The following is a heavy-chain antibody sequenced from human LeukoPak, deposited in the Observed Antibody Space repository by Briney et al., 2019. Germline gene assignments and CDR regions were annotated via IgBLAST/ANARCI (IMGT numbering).Heavy chain of an antibody. J-gene: IGHJ3*02. CDR3: AKDGIAAAGIAFDI. CDR1: GFTFDDYA. Sequence: GRSLRLSCAASGFTFDDYAMHWVRQAPGKGLEWVSGISWNSGSIGYADSVKGRFTISRDNAKNSLYLQMNSLRAEDTALYYCAKDGIAAAGIAFDIWGQGTMVTVSS. D-gene: IGHD6-13*01. CDR2: ISWNSGSI. V-gene: IGHV3-9*01.